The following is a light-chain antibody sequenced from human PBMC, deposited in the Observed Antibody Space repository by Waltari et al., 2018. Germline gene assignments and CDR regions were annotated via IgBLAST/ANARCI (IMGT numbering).Light chain of an antibody. CDR1: QSVSSN. Sequence: EIVMTQSPATLSVSPGERATLSCRASQSVSSNLAWYQQKPGQAPRLLIYRASTRATDIPARFSGSGSGTEFTLTIRSLQSEDFAVYYCQQYNNWPLTFGGGTKVEIK. V-gene: IGKV3-15*01. CDR2: RAS. CDR3: QQYNNWPLT. J-gene: IGKJ4*01.